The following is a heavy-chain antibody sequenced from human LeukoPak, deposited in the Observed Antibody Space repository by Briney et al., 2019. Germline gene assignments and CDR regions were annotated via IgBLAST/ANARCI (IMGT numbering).Heavy chain of an antibody. Sequence: GGSLRLSCAASGFTFSDYYMSWIRQAPGKGLEWVSYISSSGSTIYYADSVKGRFTISRDNAKNSPYLQMNSLRTEDTAVYYCASVPSGSYYYFDYWGQGTLVTVSS. CDR1: GFTFSDYY. V-gene: IGHV3-11*01. D-gene: IGHD1-26*01. CDR3: ASVPSGSYYYFDY. J-gene: IGHJ4*02. CDR2: ISSSGSTI.